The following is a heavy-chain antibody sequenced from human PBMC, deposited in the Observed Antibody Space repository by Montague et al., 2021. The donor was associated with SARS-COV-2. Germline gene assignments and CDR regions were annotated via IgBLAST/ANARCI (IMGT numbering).Heavy chain of an antibody. CDR1: GFSLSTSGMC. Sequence: PALVKPTQTLTLTCTFSGFSLSTSGMCASWIRQPPGKALEWLARXDWDDDKYYSTSLKTRLTISKDTSKNQVVLTMTNMDPVDTATYYCARILVAAAGTPFDPWGQGTLVTVSS. J-gene: IGHJ5*02. V-gene: IGHV2-70*11. CDR3: ARILVAAAGTPFDP. CDR2: XDWDDDK. D-gene: IGHD6-13*01.